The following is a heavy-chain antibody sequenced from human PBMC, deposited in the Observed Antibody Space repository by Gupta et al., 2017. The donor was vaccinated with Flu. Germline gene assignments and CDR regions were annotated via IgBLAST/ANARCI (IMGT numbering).Heavy chain of an antibody. J-gene: IGHJ6*03. D-gene: IGHD5-12*01. Sequence: MNWVRQAPGKGLEWVSYISSSGSTIYYADSVKGRFTISRDNAKNSLYLQMNSLRAEDTAVYYCARVIGYSGYVFSDYMDVWGKGTTVTVSS. CDR3: ARVIGYSGYVFSDYMDV. CDR2: ISSSGSTI. V-gene: IGHV3-48*03.